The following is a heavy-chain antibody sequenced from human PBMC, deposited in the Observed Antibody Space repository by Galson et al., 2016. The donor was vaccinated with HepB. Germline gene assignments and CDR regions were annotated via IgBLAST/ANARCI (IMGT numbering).Heavy chain of an antibody. CDR3: ARGLPIFGVVRALDY. D-gene: IGHD3-3*01. CDR2: TYSGSTT. V-gene: IGHV3-66*01. Sequence: SLRLSCAASGFSVSTKYISWIRQAPGKGLEWVSVTYSGSTTYYADSVKDRFTISRDNSKNTVYLQINSLRAEDTAVYYCARGLPIFGVVRALDYWGQGTLDTVSS. J-gene: IGHJ4*02. CDR1: GFSVSTKY.